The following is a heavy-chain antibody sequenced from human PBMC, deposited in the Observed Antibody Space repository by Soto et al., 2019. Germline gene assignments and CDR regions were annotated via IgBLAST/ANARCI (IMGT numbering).Heavy chain of an antibody. J-gene: IGHJ4*02. CDR1: GYMFISYG. CDR2: IIAYIGNI. V-gene: IGHV1-18*01. D-gene: IGHD3-10*01. CDR3: VGDLDGSGSYDTDY. Sequence: ASVKVSCKASGYMFISYGINWVRQAPGQGLEWMGWIIAYIGNIKYAQNLQGRVTITTDTSTSTAYMEMRSLRSDDTAVYYCVGDLDGSGSYDTDYWGPGTLVTVSS.